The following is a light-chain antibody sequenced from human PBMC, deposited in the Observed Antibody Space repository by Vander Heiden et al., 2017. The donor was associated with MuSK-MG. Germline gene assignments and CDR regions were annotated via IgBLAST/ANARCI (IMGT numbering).Light chain of an antibody. CDR3: QQSYRTPPT. CDR1: QSIYSS. Sequence: DIQMTQSPSSLSASVGDRVTITCRASQSIYSSVNWYQQKPGQAPKLLIYAASSLQSGVPSRFSGSGSGTDFTLTISSLQPGDFATYYCQQSYRTPPTFGQGTKVEIK. V-gene: IGKV1-39*01. CDR2: AAS. J-gene: IGKJ1*01.